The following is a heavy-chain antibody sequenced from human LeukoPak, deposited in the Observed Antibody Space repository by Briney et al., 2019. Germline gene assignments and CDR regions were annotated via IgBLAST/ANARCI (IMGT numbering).Heavy chain of an antibody. CDR3: ARVRSGYFNWFDP. Sequence: SETLSLTCTVSGGSISSYYWSWIRQPPGKGLEWIGYIYYSGSTNYDPSLKSRVTISVDTSKNQFSLKLSSVTAADTAVYYCARVRSGYFNWFDPWGQGTLVTVSS. CDR2: IYYSGST. J-gene: IGHJ5*02. V-gene: IGHV4-59*01. CDR1: GGSISSYY. D-gene: IGHD3-22*01.